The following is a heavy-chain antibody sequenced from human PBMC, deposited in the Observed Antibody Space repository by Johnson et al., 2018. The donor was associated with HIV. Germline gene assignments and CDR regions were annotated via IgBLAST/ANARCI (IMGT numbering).Heavy chain of an antibody. Sequence: VQLVESGGGVVQPGRSLRLSCAASGFTFDDYAMHWVRQAPGKGLEWVGRIKRKTDGGTTDYAAPVKGRFTISRDDSRNTRYLQMNSLKSEDTAVYCCTTEQGGRNYRGKHHIWGQGTMVTVSS. D-gene: IGHD3-16*01. CDR2: IKRKTDGGTT. CDR3: TTEQGGRNYRGKHHI. J-gene: IGHJ3*02. CDR1: GFTFDDYA. V-gene: IGHV3-15*01.